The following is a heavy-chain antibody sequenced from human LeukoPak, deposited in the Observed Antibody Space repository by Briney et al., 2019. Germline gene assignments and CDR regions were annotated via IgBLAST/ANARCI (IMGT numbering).Heavy chain of an antibody. CDR3: ARRSMANPFDY. J-gene: IGHJ4*02. V-gene: IGHV4-39*01. CDR2: IYYSGST. Sequence: PSETLSLTCTVSGGSISSSSYYWGWIRQAPGKGLEWIGSIYYSGSTYYNPSLKSRVTISVDTSKNQFSLKLSSVTAADTAVYYCARRSMANPFDYWGQGTLVTVSS. CDR1: GGSISSSSYY. D-gene: IGHD2/OR15-2a*01.